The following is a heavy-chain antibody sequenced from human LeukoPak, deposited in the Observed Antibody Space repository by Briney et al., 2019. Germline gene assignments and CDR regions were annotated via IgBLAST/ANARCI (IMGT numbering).Heavy chain of an antibody. CDR1: GGTFSSYA. D-gene: IGHD3-16*02. V-gene: IGHV1-69*13. J-gene: IGHJ4*02. Sequence: SVTVSCTASGGTFSSYAISWVRQAPGQGLEWMGGIIPIFGTANYAQKFQGRVTITADESTSTAYMELSSLRSEDTAVYYCARATREDDYVWGSYLPDYWGQGTLVTVSS. CDR2: IIPIFGTA. CDR3: ARATREDDYVWGSYLPDY.